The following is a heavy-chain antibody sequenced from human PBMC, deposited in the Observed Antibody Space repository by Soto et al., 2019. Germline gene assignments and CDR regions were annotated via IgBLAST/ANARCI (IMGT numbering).Heavy chain of an antibody. CDR2: IGTAGDT. CDR1: GFTFSSYD. CDR3: ARGSESGSYVDY. V-gene: IGHV3-13*01. D-gene: IGHD3-10*01. Sequence: GGSLRLSCAASGFTFSSYDMHWVRQATGKGLEWVSAIGTAGDTYYPGSVKGRFTISRENAKNSLYLQMNSLRAGDTAVYYCARGSESGSYVDYWGQGTLVTVSS. J-gene: IGHJ4*02.